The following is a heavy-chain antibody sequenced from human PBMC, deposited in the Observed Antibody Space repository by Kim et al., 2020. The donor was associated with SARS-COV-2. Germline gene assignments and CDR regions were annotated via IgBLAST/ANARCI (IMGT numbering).Heavy chain of an antibody. V-gene: IGHV3-74*01. CDR3: APFGFDGLLSL. CDR2: ISNDGSFT. CDR1: GYIFSHFW. D-gene: IGHD3-9*01. J-gene: IGHJ4*02. Sequence: GGSLRLSCEGSGYIFSHFWMHWVRQAPGKGLEWVSRISNDGSFTFDADSVKGRFTISRDNAENTLYLQMNRLRAEDTAVYYCAPFGFDGLLSLWGRGTLVTVSS.